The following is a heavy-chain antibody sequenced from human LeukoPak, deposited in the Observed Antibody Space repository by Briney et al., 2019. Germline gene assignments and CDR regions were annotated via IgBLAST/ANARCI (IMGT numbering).Heavy chain of an antibody. J-gene: IGHJ5*02. CDR1: GGTFSSYA. V-gene: IGHV1-69*05. CDR2: IIPIFGTA. Sequence: GASVKVSCKASGGTFSSYAISWVRQAPGQGLEWMGRIIPIFGTANYAQKFQGRVTITTDESTSTAYMELSSLRSEDTAVYYCARGLRYYGSGSYYPWGQGTLVTVSS. D-gene: IGHD3-10*01. CDR3: ARGLRYYGSGSYYP.